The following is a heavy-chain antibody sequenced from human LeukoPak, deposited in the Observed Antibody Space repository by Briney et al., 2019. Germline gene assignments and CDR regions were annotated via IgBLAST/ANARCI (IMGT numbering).Heavy chain of an antibody. J-gene: IGHJ4*02. V-gene: IGHV3-23*01. Sequence: PGGSLRLSCAASGFTFSSYAMNWVRQAPGKGLEWVSAISGSGGSTYYADSVKGRFTISRDNSKNTLYLQMNSLRAEDTAVYYCAKAVRYCSGGSCYPVYYFDYWGQGTLVTVSS. D-gene: IGHD2-15*01. CDR2: ISGSGGST. CDR3: AKAVRYCSGGSCYPVYYFDY. CDR1: GFTFSSYA.